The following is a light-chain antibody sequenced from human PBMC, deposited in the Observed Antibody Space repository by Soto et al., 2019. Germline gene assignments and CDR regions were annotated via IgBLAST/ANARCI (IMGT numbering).Light chain of an antibody. CDR1: SSDVGGYNY. Sequence: QSALTQPASVSGSPGQSITISCTGTSSDVGGYNYVSWYQQHPGKAPKLMIYDVSNRPSGVSNRFSGSKSGNTASLTISGLQAEDEADYYCSSYTSSRLVFGGGTQLTV. V-gene: IGLV2-14*01. J-gene: IGLJ2*01. CDR2: DVS. CDR3: SSYTSSRLV.